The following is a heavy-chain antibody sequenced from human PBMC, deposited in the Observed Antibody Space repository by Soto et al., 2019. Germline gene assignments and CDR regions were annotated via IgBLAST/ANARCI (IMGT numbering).Heavy chain of an antibody. CDR1: GDSISTDY. Sequence: SDTLSLTCTVSGDSISTDYWSWIRQSPGKGLEWIGFIYYGGSTNYNPSLKSRVTISVDTPKNQFSLKLTSVTAADTAVYYCARDKITGLFDYWGQGTLVTVS. CDR3: ARDKITGLFDY. J-gene: IGHJ4*02. CDR2: IYYGGST. V-gene: IGHV4-59*12. D-gene: IGHD2-8*02.